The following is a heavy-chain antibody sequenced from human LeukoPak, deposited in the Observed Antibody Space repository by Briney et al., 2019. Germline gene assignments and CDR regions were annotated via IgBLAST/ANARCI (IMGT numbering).Heavy chain of an antibody. Sequence: PGGSLRLSCAASGFTFSSYAMSRVRQAPGKGLEWVSAISGSGGSTYYADSVKGRFTISRDNAKNSLYLQMNSLRAEDTAVYYCARLDPGGPVDYWGQGTLVTVSS. V-gene: IGHV3-23*01. CDR1: GFTFSSYA. CDR2: ISGSGGST. CDR3: ARLDPGGPVDY. D-gene: IGHD2-15*01. J-gene: IGHJ4*02.